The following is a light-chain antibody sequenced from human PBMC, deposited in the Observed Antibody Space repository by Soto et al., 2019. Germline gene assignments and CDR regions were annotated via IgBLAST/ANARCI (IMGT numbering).Light chain of an antibody. CDR2: DVS. J-gene: IGLJ2*01. CDR1: SSDVGGYNY. CDR3: SSYTSSSTLV. Sequence: QSVLTQPASVSGSPGQSITISCTGTSSDVGGYNYVSWYQQHPVKAPKLMIYDVSNRPSWVSNRFSGSKSGNTASLTISGLQAEDEADYYCSSYTSSSTLVFGGGTKLTVL. V-gene: IGLV2-14*01.